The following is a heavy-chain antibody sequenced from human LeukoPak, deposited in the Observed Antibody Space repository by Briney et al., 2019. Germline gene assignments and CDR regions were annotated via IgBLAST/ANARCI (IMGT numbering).Heavy chain of an antibody. D-gene: IGHD2-2*01. CDR3: SGRGSSRSPRAY. CDR2: IKPDGNEK. Sequence: GGSLRLSCAASGLTFTDFWMNWVRLAPGRGLEWLANIKPDGNEKYYLDSVKGRFAISRDNAKNEVYLEMNSLRAEDTGVYYCSGRGSSRSPRAYWGQGTLVRVSS. CDR1: GLTFTDFW. V-gene: IGHV3-7*01. J-gene: IGHJ4*02.